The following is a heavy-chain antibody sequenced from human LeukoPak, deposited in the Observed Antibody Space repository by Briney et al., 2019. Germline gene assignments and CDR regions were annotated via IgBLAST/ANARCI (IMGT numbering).Heavy chain of an antibody. CDR1: GFTFSSYR. V-gene: IGHV3-30*02. CDR2: IQYDGSNK. CDR3: ARDSKYYYDSSGYYL. Sequence: GGSLRLSCAASGFTFSSYRMHWVRQAPGMGLEWVAFIQYDGSNKYYADSVKGRFSISKDNSKNTLYLQMNSLRAEDTGVYYCARDSKYYYDSSGYYLWGQGTLVTVSS. J-gene: IGHJ5*02. D-gene: IGHD3-22*01.